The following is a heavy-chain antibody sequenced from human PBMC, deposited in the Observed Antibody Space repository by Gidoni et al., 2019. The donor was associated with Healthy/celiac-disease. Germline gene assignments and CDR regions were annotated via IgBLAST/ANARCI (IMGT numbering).Heavy chain of an antibody. CDR2: IWYDGSNK. CDR3: ARTDYGDYDGDYFDY. D-gene: IGHD4-17*01. CDR1: GFTFSRYG. V-gene: IGHV3-33*01. J-gene: IGHJ4*02. Sequence: QVQLVESGGGVVQPGRSLRLSCAASGFTFSRYGMHWVRQAPGKGLEWVVVIWYDGSNKYYADSVKGRFTISRDNSKNTLYLQMNSLRAEDTAVYYCARTDYGDYDGDYFDYWGQGTLVTVSS.